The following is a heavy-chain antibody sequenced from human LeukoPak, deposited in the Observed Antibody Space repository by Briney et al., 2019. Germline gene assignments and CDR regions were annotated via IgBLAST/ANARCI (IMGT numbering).Heavy chain of an antibody. CDR3: ARDRYCSGGSCPRAAGWFDP. D-gene: IGHD2-15*01. V-gene: IGHV1-18*04. CDR1: GYTFTTYV. Sequence: ASVKASCKASGYTFTTYVTSWVRQAPGQGLEWMGWISAYNGNTNYAQKLQGRVTMTTDTSTSTAYMELRSLRSDDTAVYYCARDRYCSGGSCPRAAGWFDPWGQGTLVTVSS. J-gene: IGHJ5*02. CDR2: ISAYNGNT.